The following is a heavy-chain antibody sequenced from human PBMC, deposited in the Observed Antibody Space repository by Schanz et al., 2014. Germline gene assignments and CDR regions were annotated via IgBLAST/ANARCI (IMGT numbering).Heavy chain of an antibody. V-gene: IGHV3-21*02. CDR2: ISGSGDNT. D-gene: IGHD4-17*01. CDR1: GFTFSSYG. J-gene: IGHJ4*02. CDR3: VRDTDYHFDY. Sequence: LVESGGGVVQPGRSLRLSCAASGFTFSSYGMHWVRQAPGKGLEWVSAISGSGDNTFYADSVRGRFTISRDNAKNTLYLQMNSLRAEDTAVYYCVRDTDYHFDYWGQGTLVTVSS.